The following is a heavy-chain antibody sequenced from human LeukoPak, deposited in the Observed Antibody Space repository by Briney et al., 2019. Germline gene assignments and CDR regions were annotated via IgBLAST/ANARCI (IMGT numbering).Heavy chain of an antibody. CDR1: GFTFSGYA. CDR2: INGGGNT. V-gene: IGHV3-21*06. Sequence: GGSLRLSCAASGFTFSGYAMNWVRQAPGKGLEWVSSINGGGNTFYADSVKGRFAISRDNAKNSLYLQMDGLRAEDTAVYYCARDPAEADCWGQGTLVTVSS. J-gene: IGHJ4*02. CDR3: ARDPAEADC.